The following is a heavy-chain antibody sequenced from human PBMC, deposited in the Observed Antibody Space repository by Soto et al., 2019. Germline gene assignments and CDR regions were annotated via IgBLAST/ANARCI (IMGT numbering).Heavy chain of an antibody. D-gene: IGHD2-8*01. V-gene: IGHV3-30-3*01. J-gene: IGHJ6*02. CDR1: GFTFSSYA. Sequence: QVQLVESGGGVVQPGRSLRLSCAASGFTFSSYAMHWVRQAPGKGLEWVAVISYDGSNKYYADSVKGRFTISRDNSKNTLYLQMNSLRAEDTAVYYCARENVLMVYAIRGYYYGMDVWGQGTTVTVSS. CDR2: ISYDGSNK. CDR3: ARENVLMVYAIRGYYYGMDV.